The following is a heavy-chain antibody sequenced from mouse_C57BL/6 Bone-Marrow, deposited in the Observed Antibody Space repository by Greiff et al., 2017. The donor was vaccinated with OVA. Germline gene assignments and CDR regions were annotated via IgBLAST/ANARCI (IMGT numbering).Heavy chain of an antibody. CDR3: ARTPYYSKYYYAMDY. Sequence: QVQLQQSGAELVRPGTSVKVSCKASGYAFTNYLIEWVKQRPGQGLEWIGVINPGSGGTNYNEKFKGKATLTADKSSSTAYMQLSSLTSEDSAVYFCARTPYYSKYYYAMDYWGQGTSVTVSS. D-gene: IGHD2-5*01. CDR2: INPGSGGT. J-gene: IGHJ4*01. V-gene: IGHV1-54*01. CDR1: GYAFTNYL.